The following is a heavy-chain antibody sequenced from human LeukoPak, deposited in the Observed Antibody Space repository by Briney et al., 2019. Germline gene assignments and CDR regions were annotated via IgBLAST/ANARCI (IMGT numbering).Heavy chain of an antibody. J-gene: IGHJ4*02. CDR2: IYYSGST. CDR3: ARDSSVGDFDY. D-gene: IGHD6-25*01. CDR1: GGSLSSYY. V-gene: IGHV4-59*01. Sequence: SETLSLTCTVSGGSLSSYYWSWIRQPPGKGLEWIGYIYYSGSTNYNPSLKSRVTISVDTSKNQFSLKLSSVTAADTAVYYCARDSSVGDFDYWGQGTLVTVSS.